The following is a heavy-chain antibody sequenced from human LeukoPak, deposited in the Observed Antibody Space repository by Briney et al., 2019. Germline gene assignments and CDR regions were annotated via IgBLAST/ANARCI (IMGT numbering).Heavy chain of an antibody. CDR1: GFTFSSYG. Sequence: PGGSLRLSCAAPGFTFSSYGMHWVRQAPGKGLEWVAVIWYDGSNKYYADSVKGRFTISRDNSKNTLYLQMNSLRAEDTAVYYCARDGAGYDYVWGSYRSYYFDYWGQGTLVTVSS. CDR3: ARDGAGYDYVWGSYRSYYFDY. V-gene: IGHV3-33*01. CDR2: IWYDGSNK. D-gene: IGHD3-16*02. J-gene: IGHJ4*02.